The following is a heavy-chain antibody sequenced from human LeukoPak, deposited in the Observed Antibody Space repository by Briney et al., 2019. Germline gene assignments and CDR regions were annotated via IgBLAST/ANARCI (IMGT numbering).Heavy chain of an antibody. Sequence: GGSLRLSCAASGFTFSSYWMSWVRQAPGKGLEWVANIKQDGSEKYYVDSVKGRFTISRDNAKNSLYLQMNSLRAEDTAVYYCARDHPPYCSGGRCWPSGYWGQGTLVTVSS. V-gene: IGHV3-7*01. J-gene: IGHJ4*02. CDR1: GFTFSSYW. CDR3: ARDHPPYCSGGRCWPSGY. CDR2: IKQDGSEK. D-gene: IGHD2-15*01.